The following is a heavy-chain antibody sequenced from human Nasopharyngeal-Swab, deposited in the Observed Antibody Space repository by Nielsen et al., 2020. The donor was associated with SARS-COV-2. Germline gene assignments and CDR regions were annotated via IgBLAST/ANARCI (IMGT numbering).Heavy chain of an antibody. CDR3: TRYSIRAYYYAMDV. Sequence: GGSQRLSCTTSGFTFGAYAMSWFRQAPGKGLEWVAFIRSKANSATRTYAASVKGRFTISRDDSKNIAYLQMNSLETEDTGVYYCTRYSIRAYYYAMDVWGQGTTVTVSS. V-gene: IGHV3-49*03. CDR1: GFTFGAYA. CDR2: IRSKANSATR. J-gene: IGHJ6*02. D-gene: IGHD3-10*01.